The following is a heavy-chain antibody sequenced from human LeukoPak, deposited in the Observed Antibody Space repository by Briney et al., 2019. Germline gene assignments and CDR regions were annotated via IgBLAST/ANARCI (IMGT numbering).Heavy chain of an antibody. CDR3: ARDLHGSRGEFDY. Sequence: SQTLSLTCAISGDSVTSGIWNWIRQSPSRGLEWLGRTYHWSKWFNDYSVSVESRMTINADTSRNQFSLQLNSVTPEDAAVYYCARDLHGSRGEFDYWGQGTLVTVSS. CDR1: GDSVTSGI. J-gene: IGHJ4*02. CDR2: TYHWSKWFN. D-gene: IGHD3-16*01. V-gene: IGHV6-1*01.